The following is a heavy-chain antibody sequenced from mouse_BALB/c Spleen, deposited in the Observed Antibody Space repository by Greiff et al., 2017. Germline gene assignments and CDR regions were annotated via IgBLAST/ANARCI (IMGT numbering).Heavy chain of an antibody. CDR2: INPSTGYT. Sequence: QVHVKQSGAELAKPGASVKMSCKASGYTFTSYWMHWVKQRPGQGLEWIGYINPSTGYTEYNQKFKDKATLTADKSSSTAYMQLSSLTSEDSAVYYCASGGAWFAYWGQGTLVTVSA. CDR3: ASGGAWFAY. J-gene: IGHJ3*01. V-gene: IGHV1-7*01. CDR1: GYTFTSYW.